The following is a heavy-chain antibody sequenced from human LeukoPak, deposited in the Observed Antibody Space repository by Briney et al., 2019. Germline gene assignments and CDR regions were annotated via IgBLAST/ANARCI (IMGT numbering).Heavy chain of an antibody. D-gene: IGHD3-10*01. V-gene: IGHV4-34*01. J-gene: IGHJ5*02. CDR2: INHSGST. CDR3: ARGVRGPRGWFDP. CDR1: GGSFSGYY. Sequence: PSETLSLTCAVYGGSFSGYYWSWIRQPPGKGLEWVGEINHSGSTNYNPSLKSRVTISVDTSKNHFSLKLSSVTAADTAVYYCARGVRGPRGWFDPWGQGTLVTVSS.